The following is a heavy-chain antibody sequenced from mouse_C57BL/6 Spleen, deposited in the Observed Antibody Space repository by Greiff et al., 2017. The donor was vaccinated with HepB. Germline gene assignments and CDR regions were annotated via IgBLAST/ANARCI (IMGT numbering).Heavy chain of an antibody. CDR3: TRSAYYSNYYFDY. CDR1: GYTFTDYD. J-gene: IGHJ2*01. D-gene: IGHD2-5*01. Sequence: QVQLQQSGAELVRPGASVTLSCKASGYTFTDYDMHWVKQTPVHGLEWIGAIDPETGGTAYNQKFKGKAILTADKSSSTAYMELRSLTSEDSAVYYCTRSAYYSNYYFDYWGQGTTLTVSS. V-gene: IGHV1-15*01. CDR2: IDPETGGT.